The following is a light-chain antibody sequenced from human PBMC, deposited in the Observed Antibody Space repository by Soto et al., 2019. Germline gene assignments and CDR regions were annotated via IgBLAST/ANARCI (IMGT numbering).Light chain of an antibody. CDR2: DAS. CDR3: QQRSNWPLT. J-gene: IGKJ4*01. Sequence: EIVITQSPATLSVSPGETATLSCRASQSVSSYLAWYQQKPGQAPRLLIYDASNRATGFPARFSGSGSGTDFTLTISSLEPEDVAVYYCQQRSNWPLTFGGGTKVDIK. V-gene: IGKV3-11*01. CDR1: QSVSSY.